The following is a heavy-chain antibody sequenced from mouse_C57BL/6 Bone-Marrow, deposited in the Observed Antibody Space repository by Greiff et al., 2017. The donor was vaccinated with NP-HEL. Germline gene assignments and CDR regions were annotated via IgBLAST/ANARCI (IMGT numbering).Heavy chain of an antibody. CDR1: GFTFSSYA. V-gene: IGHV5-9-1*02. CDR2: ISSGGDYI. CDR3: TRGRYYSNYFDY. J-gene: IGHJ2*01. D-gene: IGHD2-5*01. Sequence: EVMLVESGEGLVKPGGSLKLSCAASGFTFSSYAMSWVRQTPEKRLEWVAYISSGGDYIYYADTVKGRFTISRDNARNTLYLQMSSLKSEDTAMYYCTRGRYYSNYFDYWGKGTTLTVSS.